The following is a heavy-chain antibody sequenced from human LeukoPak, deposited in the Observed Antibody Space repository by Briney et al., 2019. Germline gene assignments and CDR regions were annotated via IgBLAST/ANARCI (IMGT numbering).Heavy chain of an antibody. CDR1: GFTLSNYG. CDR2: IWHDGSNK. D-gene: IGHD4-23*01. J-gene: IGHJ3*02. CDR3: ATDKGGAPFDI. V-gene: IGHV3-33*01. Sequence: PGGSLRFSCAASGFTLSNYGMHWVRQAPGKGLEWVAVIWHDGSNKISADSVKGRFTISRDNSKNTLYLQMNSLRVEDTAVYYCATDKGGAPFDIWGQGTMVTVSP.